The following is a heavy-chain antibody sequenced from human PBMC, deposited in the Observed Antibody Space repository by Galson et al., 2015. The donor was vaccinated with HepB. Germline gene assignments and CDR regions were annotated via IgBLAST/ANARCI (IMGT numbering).Heavy chain of an antibody. Sequence: SVKVSCKASGYTFDSYGVSWVRQAPGQGLEWMGWISGYNGYTNYAQKFRGRVTMTTDASTNTAYMELRRLRSDDAAVYYCARDRLHSLDYWGQGTLVTVSS. V-gene: IGHV1-18*01. CDR3: ARDRLHSLDY. J-gene: IGHJ4*02. CDR1: GYTFDSYG. CDR2: ISGYNGYT.